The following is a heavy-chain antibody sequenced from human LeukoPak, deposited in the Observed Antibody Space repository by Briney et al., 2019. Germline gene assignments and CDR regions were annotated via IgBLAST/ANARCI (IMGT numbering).Heavy chain of an antibody. CDR1: GFTFGSYS. Sequence: GGSLRLSCAASGFTFGSYSMIWVRQAPGKGLEWISYISGGSGTINYADSVKGRFTVSRDNTKNSLYLQMNSLRDEDTAVYSCARVRSGYYFDYWSQGTLVTVSS. CDR3: ARVRSGYYFDY. D-gene: IGHD3-10*01. CDR2: ISGGSGTI. J-gene: IGHJ4*02. V-gene: IGHV3-48*02.